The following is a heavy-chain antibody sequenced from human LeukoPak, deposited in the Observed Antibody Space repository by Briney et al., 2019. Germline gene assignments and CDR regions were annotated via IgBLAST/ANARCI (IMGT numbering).Heavy chain of an antibody. V-gene: IGHV3-7*01. CDR3: AKTRGYSGYVDY. Sequence: PGGSLRLSCAASGFTFSNYWMSWVRQAPGKGLEWVANIKQDGSEKYYVDSVKGRFTISRDNAKNSLYLRMNSLRAEDTAVYYCAKTRGYSGYVDYWGQGTLVTVSS. J-gene: IGHJ4*02. D-gene: IGHD5-12*01. CDR1: GFTFSNYW. CDR2: IKQDGSEK.